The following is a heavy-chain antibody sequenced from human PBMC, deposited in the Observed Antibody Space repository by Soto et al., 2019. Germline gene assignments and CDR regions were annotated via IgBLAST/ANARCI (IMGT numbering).Heavy chain of an antibody. CDR2: INHSGST. V-gene: IGHV4-34*01. CDR1: GGSFSGYY. J-gene: IGHJ1*01. D-gene: IGHD4-17*01. CDR3: ARGEYGDYVRYFQH. Sequence: QVQLQQWGAGLLKPSETLSLTCAVYGGSFSGYYWSWIRQPPGKGLEWIGEINHSGSTNYNPSLKSRVPVSVDTSKNQLSLELCSVTAADTAVYYCARGEYGDYVRYFQHWGQGTLVTVSS.